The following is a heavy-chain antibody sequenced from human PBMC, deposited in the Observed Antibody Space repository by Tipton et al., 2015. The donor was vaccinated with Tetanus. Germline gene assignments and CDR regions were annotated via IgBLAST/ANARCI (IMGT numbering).Heavy chain of an antibody. J-gene: IGHJ4*02. V-gene: IGHV3-23*01. Sequence: SLRLSCAASGFTFSSYNMNWVRQAPGKGLEWVSAISISGDSTYYADSVKGRFTISRDNSKDTLYLQMHSLRVEDTAVYYCAKEIRPNDSWGQGTLVTVSS. CDR3: AKEIRPNDS. CDR2: ISISGDST. CDR1: GFTFSSYN.